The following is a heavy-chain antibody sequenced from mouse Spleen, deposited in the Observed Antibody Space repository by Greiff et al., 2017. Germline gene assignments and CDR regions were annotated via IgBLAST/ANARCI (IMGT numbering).Heavy chain of an antibody. CDR2: IYPGDGDT. J-gene: IGHJ2*01. Sequence: QVQLKQSGAELARPGASVKLSCKASGYTFTSYWMQWVKQRPGQGLEWIGAIYPGDGDTRYTQKFKGKATLTADKSSSTAYMQLSSLASEDSAVYYCARIYGSGWGQGTTLTVSS. D-gene: IGHD1-1*01. CDR1: GYTFTSYW. CDR3: ARIYGSG. V-gene: IGHV1-87*01.